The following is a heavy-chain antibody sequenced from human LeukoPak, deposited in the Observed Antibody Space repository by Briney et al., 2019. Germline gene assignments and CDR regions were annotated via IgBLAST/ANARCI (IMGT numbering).Heavy chain of an antibody. CDR2: ISGSGGST. J-gene: IGHJ6*03. CDR1: GFTFSSYA. Sequence: GGSRRLSCAASGFTFSSYAMSWVRQAPGKGLGWVSAISGSGGSTYYADSVKGRFTISRDNSKNTLYLQMNSLRAEDTAVYYCAKDQEYCSSTSCYTYYYYYYMDVWGKGTTVTVSS. CDR3: AKDQEYCSSTSCYTYYYYYYMDV. D-gene: IGHD2-2*02. V-gene: IGHV3-23*01.